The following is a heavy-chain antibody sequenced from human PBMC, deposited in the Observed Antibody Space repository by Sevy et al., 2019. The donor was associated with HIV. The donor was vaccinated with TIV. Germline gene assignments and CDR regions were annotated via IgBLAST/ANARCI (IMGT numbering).Heavy chain of an antibody. CDR1: GFTFSTYA. CDR3: AREAYYYDSREANWFDP. Sequence: GGSLRLSCKTSGFTFSTYAMHWVRQAPGKGLEWVASISRNPATTYYADSVRDRFTISRDNAKNSLYLEMNSLRDEDTAVYYCAREAYYYDSREANWFDPWGQGTLVTVSS. D-gene: IGHD3-22*01. CDR2: ISRNPATT. J-gene: IGHJ5*02. V-gene: IGHV3-48*02.